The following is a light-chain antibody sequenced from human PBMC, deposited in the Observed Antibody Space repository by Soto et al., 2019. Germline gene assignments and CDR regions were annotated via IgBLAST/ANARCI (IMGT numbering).Light chain of an antibody. CDR3: QQYNNWPWT. CDR1: QSVSSN. J-gene: IGKJ1*01. CDR2: GAS. V-gene: IGKV3-15*01. Sequence: EIVMTQSPATLSVSPGERATLSCRASQSVSSNLAWYQQKPGQAPRLLIYGASTRGTGIPARFSGSGSGTEFTLTISSLQSEDVAVYYCQQYNNWPWTFGQGTKVEIK.